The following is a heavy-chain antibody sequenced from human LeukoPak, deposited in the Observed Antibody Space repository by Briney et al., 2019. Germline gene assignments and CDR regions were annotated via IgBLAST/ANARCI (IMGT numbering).Heavy chain of an antibody. J-gene: IGHJ4*02. V-gene: IGHV3-23*01. CDR2: ISGGGGST. CDR1: GFRFRPSA. Sequence: GGSLRLSCAASGFRFRPSALGWVGRAPGRGLDGVSSISGGGGSTYYADSVKGRFTISRDNSKNTLYLQMNSLRVEDTALYFCAETYYTAGGCFDHWGQGTLVTVSS. D-gene: IGHD3-3*01. CDR3: AETYYTAGGCFDH.